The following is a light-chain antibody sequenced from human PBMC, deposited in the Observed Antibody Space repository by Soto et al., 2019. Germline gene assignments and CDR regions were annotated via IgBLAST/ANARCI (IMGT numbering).Light chain of an antibody. Sequence: ETVMTQSPDILSVSPGEGATLSCRASQSVGSNLAWYQQKPGQAPRLLIYGASTRATGIPVRFSGSGSGTEFTLTISSLQSEDFAVYYCQKYNDWVTFGGVTTVDI. CDR2: GAS. V-gene: IGKV3D-15*01. CDR3: QKYNDWVT. CDR1: QSVGSN. J-gene: IGKJ4*01.